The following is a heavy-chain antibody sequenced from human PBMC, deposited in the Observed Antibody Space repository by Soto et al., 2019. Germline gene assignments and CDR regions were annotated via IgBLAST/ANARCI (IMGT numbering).Heavy chain of an antibody. CDR1: GFTFSSYG. Sequence: SLRLSCAASGFTFSSYGMHWVRQAPGKGLEWVAVISYDGSNKYYADSVKGRFTISRDNSENTLYLQMNSLRAEDTAVYYCAKDRWGGWPRPYYFDYWGQGTLVTVSS. CDR2: ISYDGSNK. V-gene: IGHV3-30*18. J-gene: IGHJ4*02. CDR3: AKDRWGGWPRPYYFDY. D-gene: IGHD3-16*01.